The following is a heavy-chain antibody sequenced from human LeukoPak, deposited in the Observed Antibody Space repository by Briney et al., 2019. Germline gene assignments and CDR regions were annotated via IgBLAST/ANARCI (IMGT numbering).Heavy chain of an antibody. V-gene: IGHV3-13*01. CDR3: ARGGIAVAGPEFDY. CDR2: IGTAGDT. D-gene: IGHD6-19*01. Sequence: GGSLTLSCAASGFTFSSYDMPWVRQATGKGLEWVSAIGTAGDTYYPGSVKGRFTISRENAKNSLYLQMNSLRAGDTAVYYCARGGIAVAGPEFDYWGQGTLVTVSS. CDR1: GFTFSSYD. J-gene: IGHJ4*02.